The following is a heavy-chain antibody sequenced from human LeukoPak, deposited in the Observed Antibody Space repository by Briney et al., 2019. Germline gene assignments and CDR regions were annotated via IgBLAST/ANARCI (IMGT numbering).Heavy chain of an antibody. CDR2: IIPILGIA. J-gene: IGHJ4*02. Sequence: ASVKVSCKASGGTFSSYAISWVRQAPGQGLEWMGRIIPILGIANYAQKFQGRVTITADKSTSTAYMELSSLRSEDTAVYYCARDIGGDYRPFDYWGQGTLVTVSS. CDR3: ARDIGGDYRPFDY. D-gene: IGHD4-17*01. CDR1: GGTFSSYA. V-gene: IGHV1-69*04.